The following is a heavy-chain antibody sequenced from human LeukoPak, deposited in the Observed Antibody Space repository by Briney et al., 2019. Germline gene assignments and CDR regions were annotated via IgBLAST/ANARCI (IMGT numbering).Heavy chain of an antibody. CDR2: INHSGST. J-gene: IGHJ5*02. CDR1: GGSFSGYY. CDR3: ARGQPRCSSTSCYRRRWFDP. Sequence: SETLSLTCAVYGGSFSGYYWSWIRRPPGKGLEWIGEINHSGSTNYNPSLKSRVTISVDTSKNQFSLKLSSVTAADTAVYYCARGQPRCSSTSCYRRRWFDPWGQGTLVTVSS. D-gene: IGHD2-2*02. V-gene: IGHV4-34*01.